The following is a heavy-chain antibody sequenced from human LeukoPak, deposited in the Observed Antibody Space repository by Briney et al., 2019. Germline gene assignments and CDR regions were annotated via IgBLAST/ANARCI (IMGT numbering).Heavy chain of an antibody. D-gene: IGHD3-10*01. CDR1: GGTFSSYA. J-gene: IGHJ4*02. V-gene: IGHV1-69*13. CDR3: ARQFGGRGYDDY. CDR2: IIPIFGTA. Sequence: ASVKVSCKASGGTFSSYAISWVRQAPGQGLEWMGGIIPIFGTANYAQKFQGRVTITADESTSTAYMELSSLRSEDTAVYYCARQFGGRGYDDYWGQGTLVTVSS.